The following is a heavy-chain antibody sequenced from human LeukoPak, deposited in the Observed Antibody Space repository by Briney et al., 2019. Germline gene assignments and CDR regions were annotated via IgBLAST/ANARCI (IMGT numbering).Heavy chain of an antibody. CDR2: IYTSGST. D-gene: IGHD1-26*01. V-gene: IGHV4-61*02. J-gene: IGHJ3*02. CDR3: ARGSEWELLGAFDI. Sequence: SQTLSLTCAVSGGSTSSGSYYWSWIRQPAGKGLEWIGRIYTSGSTNYNPSLKSRVTISVDTSKNQFSLKLSSVTAADTAVYYCARGSEWELLGAFDIWGQGTMVTVSS. CDR1: GGSTSSGSYY.